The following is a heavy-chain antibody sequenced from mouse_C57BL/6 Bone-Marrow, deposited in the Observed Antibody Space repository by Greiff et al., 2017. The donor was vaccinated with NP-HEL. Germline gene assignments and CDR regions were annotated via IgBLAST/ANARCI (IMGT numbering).Heavy chain of an antibody. Sequence: QVQLQQSGAELARPGASVKLSCKASGYTFTSYGISWVKQRTGQGLEWIGEIYPRSGNTYYNEKFKGKATLTADKSSSTAYMELRSLTSEDSAVYFCAREKGYGDYGDPFDYWGQGTTLTVSS. J-gene: IGHJ2*01. CDR3: AREKGYGDYGDPFDY. V-gene: IGHV1-81*01. CDR2: IYPRSGNT. CDR1: GYTFTSYG. D-gene: IGHD2-13*01.